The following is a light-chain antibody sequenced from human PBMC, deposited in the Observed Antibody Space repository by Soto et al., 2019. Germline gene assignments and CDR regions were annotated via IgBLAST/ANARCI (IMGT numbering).Light chain of an antibody. Sequence: SYELTQPLSVSVALGQTARITCGGNNIGTKNVHWYQQKPGQAPVLVIYRDTNRPSGIPERFSGSNSANTATLTISRAQAGDEADYYCQVWDSSTVIFGGGTQLTVL. CDR3: QVWDSSTVI. J-gene: IGLJ2*01. V-gene: IGLV3-9*01. CDR2: RDT. CDR1: NIGTKN.